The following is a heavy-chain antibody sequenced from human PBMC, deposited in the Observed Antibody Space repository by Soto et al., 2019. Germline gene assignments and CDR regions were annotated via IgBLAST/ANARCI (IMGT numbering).Heavy chain of an antibody. J-gene: IGHJ3*02. V-gene: IGHV4-31*03. CDR1: GGSISSGGYY. Sequence: QVQLQESGPGLVKPSQTLSLTCTVSGGSISSGGYYWSWLRQHPGQGLEWGGYIIYSGSTYYNPSLKSRVTLAGDTSKNQFSLKLSSVTAADTAVYYCASSSWYGTDAFDIWGQGTMVTVSS. CDR2: IIYSGST. D-gene: IGHD6-13*01. CDR3: ASSSWYGTDAFDI.